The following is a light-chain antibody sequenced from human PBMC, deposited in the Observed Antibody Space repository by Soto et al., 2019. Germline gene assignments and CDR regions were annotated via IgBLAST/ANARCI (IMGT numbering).Light chain of an antibody. V-gene: IGKV3-15*01. CDR1: QSVSIL. Sequence: EIVLTQSPATLSVSPGERATLFCRASQSVSILLAWYQQKSGQAPRLLIYGGSTRATGIPARFSASGSRTEFTLTINSLQSEDFAVYYCQQYNNWPRTFGQGTKVDIK. CDR2: GGS. CDR3: QQYNNWPRT. J-gene: IGKJ1*01.